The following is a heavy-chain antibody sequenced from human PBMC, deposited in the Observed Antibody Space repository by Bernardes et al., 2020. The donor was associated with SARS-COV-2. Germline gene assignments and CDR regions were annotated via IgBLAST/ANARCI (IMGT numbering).Heavy chain of an antibody. Sequence: GSLRLSCAASGFSFSTYWLHWVRQAPGAGLEWLSRIDPDGSTTNYADSVKGRFTISRDNARDTLYLHLNSLRDEDTAVYFCTRAGSYRHDYWGQGTLVTVSS. CDR2: IDPDGSTT. D-gene: IGHD3-16*02. CDR3: TRAGSYRHDY. CDR1: GFSFSTYW. V-gene: IGHV3-74*01. J-gene: IGHJ4*02.